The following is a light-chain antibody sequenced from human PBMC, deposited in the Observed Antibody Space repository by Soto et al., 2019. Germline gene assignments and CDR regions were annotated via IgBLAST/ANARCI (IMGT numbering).Light chain of an antibody. J-gene: IGLJ1*01. CDR2: EVS. CDR3: SSYTSSSLV. V-gene: IGLV2-14*01. CDR1: SSDVGGYNY. Sequence: QSALTQPASVSGSPGQSITISCTGTSSDVGGYNYVSWYQQHPGKAPKLMIYEVSNRPSGVSNRFSGSKSGNTASLTISGLPAEDEADYYCSSYTSSSLVFGTGTKGHRP.